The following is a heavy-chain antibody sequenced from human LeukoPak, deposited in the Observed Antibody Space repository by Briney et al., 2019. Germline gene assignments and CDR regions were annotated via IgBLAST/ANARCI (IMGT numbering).Heavy chain of an antibody. Sequence: SSETLSLTCTVSGGSISSYYWSWIRQPPGKGLEWIGYIYYSGSTNYNPSLKSRVTISVDTSKNQFSLKLSSVTAADTAVYYCARETSIAARPSRGVDYWGQGTLVTVSS. CDR2: IYYSGST. CDR1: GGSISSYY. CDR3: ARETSIAARPSRGVDY. D-gene: IGHD6-6*01. J-gene: IGHJ4*02. V-gene: IGHV4-59*01.